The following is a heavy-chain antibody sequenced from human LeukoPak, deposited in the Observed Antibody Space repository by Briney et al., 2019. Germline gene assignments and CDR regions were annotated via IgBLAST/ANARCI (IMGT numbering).Heavy chain of an antibody. CDR3: ARAYFSDSSGYYFAKVEFGS. V-gene: IGHV3-21*01. CDR1: GFTFSSYT. D-gene: IGHD3-22*01. CDR2: ISSSSSYI. Sequence: KTGGSLRLSCAASGFTFSSYTMNWVRQAPGKGLEWLSSISSSSSYIYYADSVKGRFTISRDNAKKSLYLQMNSLRAEDTAVYYCARAYFSDSSGYYFAKVEFGSWGQGTLVTVSS. J-gene: IGHJ4*02.